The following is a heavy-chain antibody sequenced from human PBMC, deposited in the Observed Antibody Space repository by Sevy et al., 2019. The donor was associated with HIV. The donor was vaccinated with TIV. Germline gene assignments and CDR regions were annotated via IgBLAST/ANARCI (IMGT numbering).Heavy chain of an antibody. Sequence: ASVKVSCKASGGTFSSYAISWVRQAPGQGLEWMGGIIPIFGTANYAQKFQGRVTITADESTSTVYMELSSLRSEDTAVYYCARVKSGIVVVPAAILGEGYYYYGMDVWGQGTTVTVSS. CDR3: ARVKSGIVVVPAAILGEGYYYYGMDV. V-gene: IGHV1-69*13. CDR1: GGTFSSYA. J-gene: IGHJ6*02. D-gene: IGHD2-2*02. CDR2: IIPIFGTA.